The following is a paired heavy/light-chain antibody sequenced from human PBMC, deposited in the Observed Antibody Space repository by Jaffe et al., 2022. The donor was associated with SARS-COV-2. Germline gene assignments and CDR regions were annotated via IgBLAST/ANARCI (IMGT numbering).Light chain of an antibody. CDR3: QQYYSTPPA. CDR2: WAS. J-gene: IGKJ4*01. CDR1: QSVLYTSNNKNY. Sequence: DIVMTQSPDSLAVSLGERATITCKSSQSVLYTSNNKNYLAWYQQKPGQPPKLLIYWASTRESGVPDRFSGSGSATDFTLTISSLQAEDVAVYYCQQYYSTPPAFGGGTKVEIK. V-gene: IGKV4-1*01.
Heavy chain of an antibody. CDR2: IYWDDDK. V-gene: IGHV2-5*02. CDR3: IHKDHCFDETCYSPGPFDY. D-gene: IGHD3-9*01. CDR1: GFSLTNSGVG. Sequence: QVTLKESGPTLVKPTQTLTLTCTFSGFSLTNSGVGVGWIRQPPGKALEWLAVIYWDDDKRYSPSLQTRLTITKDTSKNQVVLTMTNMDPLDTARYYCIHKDHCFDETCYSPGPFDYWGQGTQVTVSS. J-gene: IGHJ4*02.